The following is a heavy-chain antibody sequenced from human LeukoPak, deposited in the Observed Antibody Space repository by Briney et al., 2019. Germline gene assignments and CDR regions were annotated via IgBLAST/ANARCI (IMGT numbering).Heavy chain of an antibody. D-gene: IGHD2-21*01. J-gene: IGHJ4*01. CDR1: GDSVSRSDSY. V-gene: IGHV4-39*02. CDR2: IYYSGRT. CDR3: ERGPYSGGDCYFDY. Sequence: KASETLSLTCSVSGDSVSRSDSYWDWIRQPPGKGLEWFGTIYYSGRTYYSPSLKSRVTMSVDPSRNQFSLKLSSVTAADTSVYYCERGPYSGGDCYFDYWGQGTMVTVSS.